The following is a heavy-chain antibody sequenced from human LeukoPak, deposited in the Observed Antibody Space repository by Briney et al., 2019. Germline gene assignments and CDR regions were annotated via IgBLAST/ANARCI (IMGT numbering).Heavy chain of an antibody. CDR3: ARGDIVVVPAAADGYYYYYMDV. V-gene: IGHV1-69*13. CDR2: IIPIFGTA. CDR1: GGTFSSYA. D-gene: IGHD2-2*01. Sequence: SVKVSCKASGGTFSSYAISWVRQAPGQGLEWMGGIIPIFGTANYAQKFQGRVTITADESTSTAYMELSSLRSEDTAVYYCARGDIVVVPAAADGYYYYYMDVWGQGTLVTVSS. J-gene: IGHJ6*03.